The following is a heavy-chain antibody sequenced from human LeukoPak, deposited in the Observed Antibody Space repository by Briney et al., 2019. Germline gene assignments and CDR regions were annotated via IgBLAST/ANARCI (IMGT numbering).Heavy chain of an antibody. V-gene: IGHV3-74*01. CDR3: ARDPYNYDRSGYKLDSYFDY. CDR1: GFTFSRYW. Sequence: GGSLRLSCAASGFTFSRYWMHWVRQAPGKGLVWVSRIDTDGSHTYYADSVEGRFTISRDNAKNTLYLQMNSLRAEDTAVYYCARDPYNYDRSGYKLDSYFDYWGQGTLVTVSS. D-gene: IGHD3-22*01. CDR2: IDTDGSHT. J-gene: IGHJ4*02.